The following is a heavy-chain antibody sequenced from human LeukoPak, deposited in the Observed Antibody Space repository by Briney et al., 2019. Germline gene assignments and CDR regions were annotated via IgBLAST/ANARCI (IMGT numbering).Heavy chain of an antibody. CDR2: IYYSGST. D-gene: IGHD6-19*01. CDR3: ARRSSGWYGTHYFYYMDV. Sequence: SETLSLTCTLSGGSISSSSYYWGWIRQPPGKGLEWIGSIYYSGSTYYNPSLKSRVTISVDTSKNQFSLKLSSVTAADTAVYYCARRSSGWYGTHYFYYMDVWGKGTTVTVSS. J-gene: IGHJ6*03. CDR1: GGSISSSSYY. V-gene: IGHV4-39*01.